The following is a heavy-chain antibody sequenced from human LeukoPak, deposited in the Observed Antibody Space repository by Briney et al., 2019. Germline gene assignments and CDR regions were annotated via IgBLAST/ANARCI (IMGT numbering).Heavy chain of an antibody. CDR3: AKGAYYDL. CDR2: ISDNGGST. D-gene: IGHD3-22*01. J-gene: IGHJ4*02. CDR1: GFIFSSSG. V-gene: IGHV3-23*01. Sequence: GGSLRLSCAASGFIFSSSGMSWVRQAPGKGLEWVSTISDNGGSTYYPDSVKGRFTTSRDNSKNTLYLQMNSLRAEDTAVYYCAKGAYYDLWGQGTLVTVSS.